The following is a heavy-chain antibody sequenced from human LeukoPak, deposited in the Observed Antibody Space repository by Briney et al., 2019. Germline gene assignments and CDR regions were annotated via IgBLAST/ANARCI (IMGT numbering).Heavy chain of an antibody. V-gene: IGHV3-23*01. Sequence: GGSLRLSCAASGFTFSSYAMSWVRQAPGKGLEWVSAISGSGGSTYYADSVRGRFTISRDNAKNSLYLQMNSLRAEDTAVYYCARGGGPLRQLVYYYYGMDVWGQGTTVTVSS. CDR2: ISGSGGST. J-gene: IGHJ6*02. CDR1: GFTFSSYA. D-gene: IGHD6-6*01. CDR3: ARGGGPLRQLVYYYYGMDV.